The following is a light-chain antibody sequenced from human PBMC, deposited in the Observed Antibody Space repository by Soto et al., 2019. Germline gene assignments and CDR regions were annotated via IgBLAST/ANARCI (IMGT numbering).Light chain of an antibody. Sequence: EVVMTQSPATLSVSPGERATLSCRAAQSIRSLLAWYQHKPGQAPRLLIYGASTRATAIPARFSGSGSGTEFTLTISGLEPEDFAVYYCQQRSNWPPITFGQGTRLEIK. V-gene: IGKV3-15*01. CDR2: GAS. CDR1: QSIRSL. J-gene: IGKJ5*01. CDR3: QQRSNWPPIT.